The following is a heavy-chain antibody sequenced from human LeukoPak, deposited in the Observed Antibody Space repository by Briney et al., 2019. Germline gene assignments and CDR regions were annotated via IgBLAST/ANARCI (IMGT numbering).Heavy chain of an antibody. J-gene: IGHJ5*02. V-gene: IGHV5-51*01. CDR1: GCSFTSYW. Sequence: GESLKISCKGSGCSFTSYWIGWARQMPGKGLEWMGIIYPGDSDTRYSPSFKGQVTISADKSISTAYLQWSSLKASDTAMYYCARHVSGDPWYAAGGLSFGAWVQGTLVTVSS. CDR3: ARHVSGDPWYAAGGLSFGA. CDR2: IYPGDSDT. D-gene: IGHD6-13*01.